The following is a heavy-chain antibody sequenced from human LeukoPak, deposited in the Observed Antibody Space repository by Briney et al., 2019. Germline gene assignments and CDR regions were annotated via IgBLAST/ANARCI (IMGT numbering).Heavy chain of an antibody. D-gene: IGHD4/OR15-4a*01. CDR1: GFIFDDYA. Sequence: SGGSLRLSCAASGFIFDDYAMTWVRQGPGKGLEWVSGINWDGYSTGYADSVRGRFTISRDNAKSTLYLQMNSLRPEDTALYYCVRDLRTDYAFDSWGQGTLVTVSS. CDR3: VRDLRTDYAFDS. V-gene: IGHV3-20*04. J-gene: IGHJ4*02. CDR2: INWDGYST.